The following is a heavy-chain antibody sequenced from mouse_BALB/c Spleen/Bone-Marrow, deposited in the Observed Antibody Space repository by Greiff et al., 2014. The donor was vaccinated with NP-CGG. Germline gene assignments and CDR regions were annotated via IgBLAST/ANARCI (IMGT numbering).Heavy chain of an antibody. D-gene: IGHD1-1*01. CDR3: ARYYYDSLDY. V-gene: IGHV2-9*02. CDR2: IWAGGST. Sequence: QVHVKQSGPGLVAPSQTLSITCTVSGFSLTSYGVHWVRQSPGKGLEWLGVIWAGGSTNFNSALMSRLSISKDNSKSQVFLKMNSLQTYDTAMYYCARYYYDSLDYWGQGTTLTVSS. J-gene: IGHJ2*01. CDR1: GFSLTSYG.